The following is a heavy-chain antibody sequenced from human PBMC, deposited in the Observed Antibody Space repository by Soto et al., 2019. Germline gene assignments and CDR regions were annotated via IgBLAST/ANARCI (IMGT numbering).Heavy chain of an antibody. D-gene: IGHD3-22*01. CDR3: SRGTYYPQSSGLHADY. Sequence: QVQVVESGGGVVRPGRSLRVSCATSGFSFNDYAMYWVRQAPGQGLEWVAIISSDGHHQFYLDNLRGRFTVSRDNSKNTLYLQMNSLRPEDTAVYYCSRGTYYPQSSGLHADYWGPGTVVTVSS. J-gene: IGHJ4*02. CDR1: GFSFNDYA. CDR2: ISSDGHHQ. V-gene: IGHV3-30*03.